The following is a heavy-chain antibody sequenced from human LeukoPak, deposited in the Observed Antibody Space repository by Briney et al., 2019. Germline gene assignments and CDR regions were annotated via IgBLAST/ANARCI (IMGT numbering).Heavy chain of an antibody. CDR3: AKDVNAYCSGDCSDY. CDR2: IWYDGSKK. J-gene: IGHJ4*02. CDR1: GFTFSSYS. Sequence: PGGSLRLSCAASGFTFSSYSMNWVRQAPGKGLEWVAFIWYDGSKKYYADSVKGRFTISRDNSKNMVSLEMNSLRTEDTAVYYCAKDVNAYCSGDCSDYWGQGTLVTVSS. V-gene: IGHV3-30*02. D-gene: IGHD2-21*01.